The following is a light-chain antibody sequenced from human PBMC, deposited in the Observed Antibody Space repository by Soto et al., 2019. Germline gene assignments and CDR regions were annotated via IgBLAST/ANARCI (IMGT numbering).Light chain of an antibody. V-gene: IGKV3-11*01. Sequence: EVVVTQSPATLSLSPGERATLSCRASQSVTKYLAWYQQKPGQALRLLIYDGSKRATGIPARFSGSGSETDFALTISSLEPGDFAVYYCHQRSSWPLTFGGGTKLEIK. CDR1: QSVTKY. CDR2: DGS. J-gene: IGKJ4*01. CDR3: HQRSSWPLT.